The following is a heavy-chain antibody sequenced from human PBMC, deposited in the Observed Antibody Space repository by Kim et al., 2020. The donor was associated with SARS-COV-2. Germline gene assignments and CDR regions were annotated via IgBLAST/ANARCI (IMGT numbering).Heavy chain of an antibody. CDR3: ARGGDVVVPAAYYFDY. D-gene: IGHD2-2*01. Sequence: GGSLRLSCAASGFTFSSYGMHWVRQAPGKGLEWVAVISYDGSNKYYADSVKGRFTISRDNSKNTLYLQMNSLRAEDTAVYYCARGGDVVVPAAYYFDYWGQGTLVTVSS. V-gene: IGHV3-33*05. CDR1: GFTFSSYG. J-gene: IGHJ4*02. CDR2: ISYDGSNK.